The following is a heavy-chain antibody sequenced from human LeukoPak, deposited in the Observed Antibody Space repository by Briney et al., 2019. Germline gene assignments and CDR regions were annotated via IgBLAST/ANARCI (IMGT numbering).Heavy chain of an antibody. V-gene: IGHV1-69*04. J-gene: IGHJ3*02. CDR3: ARAQQGQQWPSGRAFDI. D-gene: IGHD6-19*01. CDR2: IIPILGIA. Sequence: GASVKVSCKASGGTFSSYAISWVRQAPGQGLEWMGRIIPILGIANYAQKFQGRVTITADKSTSTAYMELSSLRSEDTAVYYCARAQQGQQWPSGRAFDIWGQGTMVTVSS. CDR1: GGTFSSYA.